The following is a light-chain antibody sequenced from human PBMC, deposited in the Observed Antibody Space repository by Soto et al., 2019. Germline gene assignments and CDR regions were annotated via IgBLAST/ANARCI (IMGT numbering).Light chain of an antibody. CDR3: MIWHTSAWV. CDR1: SGLNIDTYR. CDR2: YKSDSDK. Sequence: QAVVTQPASLSASPGASASLTCTLRSGLNIDTYRIYWYQQKPGSPPQYLLRYKSDSDKQQGSGVPSRFSGSKDASANAGILLISGLQSEDEADYYCMIWHTSAWVFGGGTKLTVL. J-gene: IGLJ3*02. V-gene: IGLV5-45*01.